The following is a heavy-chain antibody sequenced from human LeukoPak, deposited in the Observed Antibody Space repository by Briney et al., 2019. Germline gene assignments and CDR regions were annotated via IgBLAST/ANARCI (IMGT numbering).Heavy chain of an antibody. Sequence: SETLSLTCAVSGGSISSSYWWSWVRQPPGKGLEWIGEVYHSGSTNYSPSLKSRVTLSVDKSKNQFSLRLSSVTAADTAVYYCAGAYCGGDCYSGRTFDIWGQGTMVAVSS. CDR1: GGSISSSYW. V-gene: IGHV4-4*02. J-gene: IGHJ3*02. CDR3: AGAYCGGDCYSGRTFDI. D-gene: IGHD2-21*02. CDR2: VYHSGST.